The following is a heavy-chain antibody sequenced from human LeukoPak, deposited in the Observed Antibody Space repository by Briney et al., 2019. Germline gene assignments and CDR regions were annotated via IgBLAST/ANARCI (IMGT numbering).Heavy chain of an antibody. CDR2: ISYDGSNK. V-gene: IGHV3-30*18. CDR3: AKDLSHVDTAMVLGIDY. CDR1: GFTFSSYG. D-gene: IGHD5-18*01. J-gene: IGHJ4*02. Sequence: PGRSLRLSCAASGFTFSSYGMHWVRQAPGEGLEWVAVISYDGSNKYYADSVKGRFTISRDNSKNTLYLQMNSLRAEDTAVYYCAKDLSHVDTAMVLGIDYWGQGTLVTVSS.